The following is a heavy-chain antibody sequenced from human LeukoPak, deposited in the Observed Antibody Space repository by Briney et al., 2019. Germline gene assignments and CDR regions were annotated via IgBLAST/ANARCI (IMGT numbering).Heavy chain of an antibody. CDR2: IRYDGSNK. J-gene: IGHJ3*02. CDR1: GFTFSSYG. D-gene: IGHD3-3*01. CDR3: AKDATYDGGKYYDFWSGPGGAFDI. Sequence: PGGSLRLSCAASGFTFSSYGMHWVRQAPGKGLEWVAFIRYDGSNKYYADSVKGRFTISRDNSKNTLYPQMNSLRAEDTAVYYCAKDATYDGGKYYDFWSGPGGAFDIWGQGTMVTVSS. V-gene: IGHV3-30*02.